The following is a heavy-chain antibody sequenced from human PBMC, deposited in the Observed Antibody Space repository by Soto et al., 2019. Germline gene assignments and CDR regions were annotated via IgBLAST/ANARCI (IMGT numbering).Heavy chain of an antibody. CDR1: GFTFSGYG. CDR3: SGLYSYGMDV. J-gene: IGHJ6*02. Sequence: QVQLVESGGGVVQPEKSLRLSCAASGFTFSGYGMHWVRQAPGKGLEWVAVVWYDGSEEYYADSVKGRFTISRDNSKNTLYLQMNSLRVDDTAVYYCSGLYSYGMDVWGQGTTVTVS. D-gene: IGHD1-26*01. V-gene: IGHV3-33*01. CDR2: VWYDGSEE.